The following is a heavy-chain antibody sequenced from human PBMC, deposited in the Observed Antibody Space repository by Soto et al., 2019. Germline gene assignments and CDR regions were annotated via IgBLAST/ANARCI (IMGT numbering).Heavy chain of an antibody. Sequence: EVQLVESGGGLVQPGRSLRLSCAASGFTFDDYAMHWVRQAPGKGLEWVSGISWNSGSIGYADSVKGRFTISRDNAKNSLYLQMNSLRAEDTALYYCAKGGYCSSTSCYINYYYMDVWGKGTTVTVSS. CDR2: ISWNSGSI. V-gene: IGHV3-9*01. D-gene: IGHD2-2*02. CDR3: AKGGYCSSTSCYINYYYMDV. CDR1: GFTFDDYA. J-gene: IGHJ6*03.